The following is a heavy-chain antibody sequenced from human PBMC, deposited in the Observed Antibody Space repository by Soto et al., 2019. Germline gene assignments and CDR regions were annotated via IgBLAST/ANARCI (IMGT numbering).Heavy chain of an antibody. Sequence: QVQLRESGPGLLKPSQTLSLTCAVSGGSIKTGGYYWTWIRQHPGKGLEWIGYIYYSGSTYYNPSLESRISMSVDLSKNQFSLRLTSVTAADTPVYYCATNRGYDFYYFDSWGQGALVTVSS. D-gene: IGHD5-12*01. CDR2: IYYSGST. V-gene: IGHV4-31*11. J-gene: IGHJ4*02. CDR1: GGSIKTGGYY. CDR3: ATNRGYDFYYFDS.